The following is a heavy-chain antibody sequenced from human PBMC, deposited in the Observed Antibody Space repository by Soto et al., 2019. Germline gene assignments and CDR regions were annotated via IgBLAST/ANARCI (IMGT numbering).Heavy chain of an antibody. CDR3: ARARNWNWYYYYGMDV. V-gene: IGHV4-34*01. D-gene: IGHD1-1*01. J-gene: IGHJ6*02. CDR2: INHSGST. Sequence: SEALSLTCAVYGGSFSGYYWSWIRQPPGKGLEWIGEINHSGSTNYNPSLKSRVTVSVDTSKNQFSLKLSSVTAADTAVYYCARARNWNWYYYYGMDVWGQGTTVT. CDR1: GGSFSGYY.